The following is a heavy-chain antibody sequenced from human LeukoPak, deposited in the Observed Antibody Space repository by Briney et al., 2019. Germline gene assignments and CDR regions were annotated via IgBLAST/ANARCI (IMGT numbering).Heavy chain of an antibody. CDR2: ISGSGGST. CDR1: GFTFSSYA. J-gene: IGHJ4*02. Sequence: PGGSLRLSCAASGFTFSSYAMSWVRQAPGKGLEWVSAISGSGGSTYYADSVKGRFTISRDNSKNTLYLQMNSLRAEDTAVYYCAKDKARITMIVVRYFDYWGQGTLVTVSS. V-gene: IGHV3-23*01. D-gene: IGHD3-22*01. CDR3: AKDKARITMIVVRYFDY.